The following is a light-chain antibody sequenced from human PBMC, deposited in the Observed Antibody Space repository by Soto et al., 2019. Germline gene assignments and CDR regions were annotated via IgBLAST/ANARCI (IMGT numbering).Light chain of an antibody. V-gene: IGKV1-39*01. CDR1: QSISSS. J-gene: IGKJ2*01. Sequence: DIQMTQSPSSLSASVGDSVTITCRASQSISSSLNWYQQKPGKAPSLLIYAASTLQSGVPSGFSGSGSETDFALTISSLQPENFATYYCQQTFTTPHTFRQGTKLEIK. CDR3: QQTFTTPHT. CDR2: AAS.